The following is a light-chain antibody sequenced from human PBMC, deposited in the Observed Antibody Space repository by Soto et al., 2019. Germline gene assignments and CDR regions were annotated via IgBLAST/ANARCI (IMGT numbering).Light chain of an antibody. CDR1: QSLFFRSKNKDY. CDR3: HQYYSIPYS. CDR2: WST. J-gene: IGKJ2*03. Sequence: DIVMTQSPDSLAVSLGERATINCKSSQSLFFRSKNKDYLAWYQHKPGQPPKLLFYWSTTRESVVPDRFSGSGSGTDFTLTISSLQAEDVAVYYCHQYYSIPYSVGQGTKLEIK. V-gene: IGKV4-1*01.